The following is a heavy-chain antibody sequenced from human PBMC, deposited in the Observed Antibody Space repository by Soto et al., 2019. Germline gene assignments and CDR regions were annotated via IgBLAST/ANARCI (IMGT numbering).Heavy chain of an antibody. V-gene: IGHV3-9*01. CDR1: GGTVYICV. D-gene: IGHD6-13*01. Sequence: SLEVSLSASGGTVYICVVHWARQTRGKGLDWVSVISWNSGSIGYADSVKGRFTISRENAKNSLYLQMNSLRAEDTAWYYCAKDMGGIAAASAVDGTYYYSGMGVWSQAATLT. CDR3: AKDMGGIAAASAVDGTYYYSGMGV. J-gene: IGHJ6*02. CDR2: ISWNSGSI.